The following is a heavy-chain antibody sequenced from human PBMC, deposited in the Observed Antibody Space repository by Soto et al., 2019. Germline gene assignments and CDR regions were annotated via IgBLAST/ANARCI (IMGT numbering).Heavy chain of an antibody. CDR2: IYYSGST. V-gene: IGHV4-59*01. D-gene: IGHD3-3*01. J-gene: IGHJ5*02. CDR1: GGSISSYY. CDR3: ARDGVSRWFDP. Sequence: SETLSLTCTVSGGSISSYYWSWIRQPPGKGLERIGYIYYSGSTNYNPSLKSRVTISVDTSKNQFSLKLSSVTAADTAVYYCARDGVSRWFDPWGQGTLVTVSS.